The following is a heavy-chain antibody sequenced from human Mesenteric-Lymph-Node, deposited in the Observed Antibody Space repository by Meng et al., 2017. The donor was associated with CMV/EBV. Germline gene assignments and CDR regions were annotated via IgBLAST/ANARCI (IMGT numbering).Heavy chain of an antibody. CDR3: ARSRTTVTTAYYYYGMDV. CDR2: INPNSGAT. CDR1: GYTFIGYY. V-gene: IGHV1-2*02. Sequence: ASVKVSCKASGYTFIGYYMHWVRQAPGQGLEWMGRINPNSGATKYTQELQGRVTMTRDTSISTVYMELSRLRSDDTAVYYCARSRTTVTTAYYYYGMDVWGQGTTVTVSS. D-gene: IGHD4-17*01. J-gene: IGHJ6*02.